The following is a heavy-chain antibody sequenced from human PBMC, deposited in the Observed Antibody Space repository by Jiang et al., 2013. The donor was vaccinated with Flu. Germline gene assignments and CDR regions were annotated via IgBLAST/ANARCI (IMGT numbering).Heavy chain of an antibody. CDR2: ISYDGSNK. CDR3: ARDNGGKVFDY. V-gene: IGHV3-30-3*01. J-gene: IGHJ4*02. Sequence: QLLESGGGVVQPGRSLRLSCAASGFTFSSYAMHWVRQAPGKGLEWVAVISYDGSNKYYADSVKGRFTISRDNSKNTLYLQMNSLRAEDTAVYYCARDNGGKVFDYWGQGTLVTVSS. D-gene: IGHD4-23*01. CDR1: GFTFSSYA.